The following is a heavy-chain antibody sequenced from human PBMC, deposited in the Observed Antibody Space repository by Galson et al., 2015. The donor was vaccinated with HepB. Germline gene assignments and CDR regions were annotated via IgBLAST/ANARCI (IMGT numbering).Heavy chain of an antibody. CDR1: GGTFSSYA. D-gene: IGHD1-26*01. V-gene: IGHV1-69*13. CDR2: IIPIFGTA. Sequence: SVKVSCKASGGTFSSYAISWVRQAPGQRLEWMGGIIPIFGTANYAQKFQGRVTITADESTSTAYMELSSLRSEDTAVYYCAREGSGSYPLDYWGQGTLVTVSS. CDR3: AREGSGSYPLDY. J-gene: IGHJ4*02.